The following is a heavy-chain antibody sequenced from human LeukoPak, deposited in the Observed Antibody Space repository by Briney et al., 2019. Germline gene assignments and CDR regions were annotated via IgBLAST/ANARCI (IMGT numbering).Heavy chain of an antibody. V-gene: IGHV3-23*01. CDR2: ISGTGGTT. J-gene: IGHJ4*02. CDR1: GFTFRSYA. Sequence: PGGSLRLSCAASGFTFRSYAMSWVRQAPGKGLEWVSGISGTGGTTYYADSVKGRFTISRDNSKNIMYLQMNSLRAEDTAVYYCAKGGAAFDHWGQGTLVSVSS. CDR3: AKGGAAFDH. D-gene: IGHD3-10*01.